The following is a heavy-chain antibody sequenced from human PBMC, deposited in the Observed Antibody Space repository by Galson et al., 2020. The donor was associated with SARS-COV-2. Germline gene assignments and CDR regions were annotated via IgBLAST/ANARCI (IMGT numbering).Heavy chain of an antibody. CDR1: GYSFTNYG. J-gene: IGHJ4*02. CDR2: ISPYTSNT. V-gene: IGHV1-18*01. D-gene: IGHD6-13*01. Sequence: GESLKISCKASGYSFTNYGISWVRQAPGQGLEWMGWISPYTSNTHSAQKLQGRVTMTTDTSTSTAYMELRSLRSDDTAVYYCARDPPYIAATGGSGDFWGQGTLVTVPS. CDR3: ARDPPYIAATGGSGDF.